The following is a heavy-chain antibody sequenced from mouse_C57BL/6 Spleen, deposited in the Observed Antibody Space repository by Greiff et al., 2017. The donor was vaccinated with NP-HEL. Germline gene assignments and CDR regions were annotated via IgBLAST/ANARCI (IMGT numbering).Heavy chain of an antibody. CDR1: GFSLTSYG. CDR2: IWSGGST. D-gene: IGHD1-2*01. Sequence: VMLVESGPGLVQPSQSLSITCTVSGFSLTSYGVHWVRQPPGKGLEWLGVIWSGGSTDYNAAFISRLSISKDNSKSQVFFKMNSLQADDTAIYYCAKRGYYGFYWYFDVWGTGTTVTVSS. V-gene: IGHV2-4*01. J-gene: IGHJ1*03. CDR3: AKRGYYGFYWYFDV.